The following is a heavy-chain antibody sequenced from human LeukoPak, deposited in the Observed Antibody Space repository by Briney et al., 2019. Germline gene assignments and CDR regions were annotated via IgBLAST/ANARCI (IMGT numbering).Heavy chain of an antibody. CDR1: GYSISSGYY. CDR3: ASIHYGSGIRPLW. CDR2: IYHSGST. J-gene: IGHJ4*02. Sequence: SETLSLTCTVSGYSISSGYYWGWIRQPPGKGLEWIASIYHSGSTYYNPSLKSRVTISVDTSKNQFSLKLSSVTAAGTAVYYCASIHYGSGIRPLWWGQGTLVTVSS. D-gene: IGHD3-10*01. V-gene: IGHV4-38-2*02.